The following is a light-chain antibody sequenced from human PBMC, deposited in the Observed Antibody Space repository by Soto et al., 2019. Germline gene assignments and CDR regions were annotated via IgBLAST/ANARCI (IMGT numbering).Light chain of an antibody. V-gene: IGKV3-20*01. Sequence: EIVLTHSPATLSVSPGETATLSCRASQSVGSNLAWYQQKPGQAPRLLIYAASTRATGIPARFSGSGSGTDFSLTISRLEPEDFAVYYCQQYGSSVTFGQGTRLEI. J-gene: IGKJ5*01. CDR3: QQYGSSVT. CDR2: AAS. CDR1: QSVGSN.